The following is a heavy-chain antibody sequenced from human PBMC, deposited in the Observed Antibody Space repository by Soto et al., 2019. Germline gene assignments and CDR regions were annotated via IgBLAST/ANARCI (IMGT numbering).Heavy chain of an antibody. V-gene: IGHV3-30*03. CDR3: AANFDY. CDR2: ISYDGSTK. J-gene: IGHJ4*02. Sequence: GGSLRLSCAASGFTFSIYGMHWVRQAPGKGLEWVAFISYDGSTKSYADSVKGRFTISRDNSKSTLYLQINSLRTEDTAVYYCAANFDYWGQGTLVTVSS. CDR1: GFTFSIYG.